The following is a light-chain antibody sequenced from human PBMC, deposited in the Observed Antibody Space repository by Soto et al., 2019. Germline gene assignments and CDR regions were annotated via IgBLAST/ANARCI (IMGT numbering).Light chain of an antibody. V-gene: IGLV1-44*01. CDR1: SSNIGSKS. J-gene: IGLJ2*01. CDR2: SNN. Sequence: QPVLTQPPSVSGTPGQTVTISCSGSSSNIGSKSVQWYQQLPETAPKLRIYSNNQRPSGVPDRFSGSKSGTSASLAISGLQSEDEAHYYCGAWDDTLNVLVFGGGTKLTVL. CDR3: GAWDDTLNVLV.